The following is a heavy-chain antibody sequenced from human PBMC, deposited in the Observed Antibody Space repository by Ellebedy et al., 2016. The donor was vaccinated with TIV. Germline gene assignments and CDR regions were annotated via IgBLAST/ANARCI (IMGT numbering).Heavy chain of an antibody. CDR2: INPKSGDT. J-gene: IGHJ3*02. D-gene: IGHD5-24*01. Sequence: ASVKVSCKASGYTFTGYYLHWVRQAPGQGPEWMGWINPKSGDTNYAKHFQGRVTMTRDTSISTAYMEVSRLRSDDTAIYYCARDMVVDGYNYGAFDMWGQGIMVTVPS. CDR3: ARDMVVDGYNYGAFDM. CDR1: GYTFTGYY. V-gene: IGHV1-2*02.